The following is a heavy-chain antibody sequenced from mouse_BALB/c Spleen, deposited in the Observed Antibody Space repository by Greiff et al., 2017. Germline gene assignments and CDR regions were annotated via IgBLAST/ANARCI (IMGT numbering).Heavy chain of an antibody. CDR2: INPSSGYT. Sequence: QVQLQQSAAELARPGASVKMSCKASGYTFTSYTMHWVKQRPGQGLEWIGYINPSSGYTEYNQKFKDKTTLTADKSSSTAYMQLSSLTSEDSAVYYCARAHYGSPYFDYWGQGTTLTVSS. CDR1: GYTFTSYT. V-gene: IGHV1-4*02. D-gene: IGHD1-1*01. J-gene: IGHJ2*01. CDR3: ARAHYGSPYFDY.